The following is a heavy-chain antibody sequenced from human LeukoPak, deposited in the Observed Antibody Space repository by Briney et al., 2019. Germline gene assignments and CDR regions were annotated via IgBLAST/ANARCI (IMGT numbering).Heavy chain of an antibody. V-gene: IGHV4-34*01. Sequence: SETLSLTCAVYGGSFSGYYWSWIRQPPGKGLEWIGEINHSGSTNYNPSLKSRVTISVDTSKNQFSLKLSSVTAADTAVYYCAREGRGYSGYARYWGQGTLVTVS. CDR3: AREGRGYSGYARY. CDR1: GGSFSGYY. D-gene: IGHD5-12*01. CDR2: INHSGST. J-gene: IGHJ4*02.